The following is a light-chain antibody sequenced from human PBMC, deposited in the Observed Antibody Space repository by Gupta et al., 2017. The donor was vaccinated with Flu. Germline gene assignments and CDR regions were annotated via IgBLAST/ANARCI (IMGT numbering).Light chain of an antibody. CDR2: DAS. Sequence: EIVLTQSPATLSLYPGDRGTLSCKASQNVFSSLAWYQQKPGQAPRLVLYDASYRAPGIPARFTGSGSGTDFTLTISSLEPEDFAVYYCQQRHDWPFTFGGGTKV. J-gene: IGKJ4*01. CDR1: QNVFSS. CDR3: QQRHDWPFT. V-gene: IGKV3-11*01.